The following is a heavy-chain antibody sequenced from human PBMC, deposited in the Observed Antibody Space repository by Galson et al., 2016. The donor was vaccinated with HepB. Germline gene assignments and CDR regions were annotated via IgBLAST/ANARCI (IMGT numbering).Heavy chain of an antibody. V-gene: IGHV3-30*03. J-gene: IGHJ2*01. CDR1: GFTFRNYG. CDR3: ASAPGGCIGGLCYKDWYFDF. Sequence: SLRLSCAASGFTFRNYGMHWVRQPPGKGLQWVAAISFNEDKKFYLDSVRGRFTVSRDSSKNTLYLQMNSLRDDDTAIYYCASAPGGCIGGLCYKDWYFDFWGRGTLVAVSP. D-gene: IGHD2-8*01. CDR2: ISFNEDKK.